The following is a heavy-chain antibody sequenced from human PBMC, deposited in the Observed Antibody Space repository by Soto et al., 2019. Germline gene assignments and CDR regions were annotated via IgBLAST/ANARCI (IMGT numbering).Heavy chain of an antibody. Sequence: VLLVDSGGGVVQPGRSLRLSCAASGFTFTAYNMNWVRQAPGKGLEWVSSITSSRSYIYYADSVKGRFTISRDNAKKSLYLQMNSLRGDDTAIYYCARGGGEAVLDYWGQGTLVTVSS. D-gene: IGHD3-16*01. CDR3: ARGGGEAVLDY. CDR1: GFTFTAYN. V-gene: IGHV3-21*01. CDR2: ITSSRSYI. J-gene: IGHJ4*02.